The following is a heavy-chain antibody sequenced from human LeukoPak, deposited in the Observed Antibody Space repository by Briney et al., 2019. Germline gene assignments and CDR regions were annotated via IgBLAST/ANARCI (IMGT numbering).Heavy chain of an antibody. CDR2: IKKDGSVE. D-gene: IGHD3-22*01. CDR3: AREGIGHYYDSSGYSLV. Sequence: GGSLRLSCAASGFTLSNFWMSWVRQAPGKGLEWVANIKKDGSVEKYVDSVKDRFTISRDNAKNSLYLQMNSLRAEDTAVYYCAREGIGHYYDSSGYSLVWGQGTLVTVSS. J-gene: IGHJ4*02. CDR1: GFTLSNFW. V-gene: IGHV3-7*03.